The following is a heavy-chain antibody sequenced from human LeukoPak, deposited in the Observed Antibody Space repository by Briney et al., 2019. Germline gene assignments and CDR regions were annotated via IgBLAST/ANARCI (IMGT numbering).Heavy chain of an antibody. V-gene: IGHV1-8*03. D-gene: IGHD2-15*01. CDR2: MNPNSGNT. CDR1: GYTFTSYD. CDR3: ARGGYCSGGSCYLVY. Sequence: GASVKVSCKASGYTFTSYDINWVRQATGPGLEWMGWMNPNSGNTGYAQKFQGRVTITRNTSISTAYMELSSLRSEDTAVYYCARGGYCSGGSCYLVYWGQGTLVTVSS. J-gene: IGHJ4*02.